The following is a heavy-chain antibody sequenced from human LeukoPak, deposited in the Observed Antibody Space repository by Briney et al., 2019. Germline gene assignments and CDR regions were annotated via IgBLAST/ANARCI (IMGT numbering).Heavy chain of an antibody. CDR3: ARDQQWLVFDY. D-gene: IGHD6-19*01. J-gene: IGHJ4*02. V-gene: IGHV3-30-3*01. CDR1: GFTFSSYA. CDR2: ISYDGSNK. Sequence: PWGSLRLSCAASGFTFSSYAMHWVRQAPGKGLEWVAVISYDGSNKYYADSVKGRFTISRDNSKNTLYPQMNSLRAEDTAVYYCARDQQWLVFDYWGQGTLVTVSS.